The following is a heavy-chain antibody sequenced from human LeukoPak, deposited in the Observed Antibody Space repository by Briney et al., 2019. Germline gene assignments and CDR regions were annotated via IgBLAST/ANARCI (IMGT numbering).Heavy chain of an antibody. D-gene: IGHD3-3*01. Sequence: PGGSLRLSCAASGFTFSSYAMHWVRQAPGKGLEWVAVISYDGSNKYYADSVKGRFTISRDNPKNTLYLQMNSLRAEGTAVYYCARDHYYDFWSGYYKAYYYYYGMDVWGQGTTVTVSS. CDR1: GFTFSSYA. CDR2: ISYDGSNK. CDR3: ARDHYYDFWSGYYKAYYYYYGMDV. J-gene: IGHJ6*02. V-gene: IGHV3-30-3*01.